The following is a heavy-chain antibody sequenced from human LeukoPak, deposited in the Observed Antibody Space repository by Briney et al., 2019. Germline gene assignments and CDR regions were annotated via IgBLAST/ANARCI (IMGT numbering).Heavy chain of an antibody. J-gene: IGHJ4*02. CDR3: VRVAGSYSFDY. CDR2: INHSGST. D-gene: IGHD1-26*01. Sequence: SETLSLTCAVYGGSFSGYYWSWIRQPPGKGLEWIGEINHSGSTNYNPSLKSRVTISVDTSKNQFSLKLSSVTAADTAVYYCVRVAGSYSFDYWGQGTLVTVSS. CDR1: GGSFSGYY. V-gene: IGHV4-34*01.